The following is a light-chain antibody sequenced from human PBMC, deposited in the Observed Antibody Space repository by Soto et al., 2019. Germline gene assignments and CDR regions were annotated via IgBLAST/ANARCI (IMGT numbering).Light chain of an antibody. CDR3: QQYNKWPPWT. CDR2: AAS. Sequence: EIVMTQSPATLSVSPGERATLSCRASQSVGSNLVWYQQKPGQAPRLLIYAASTRATGIPARFSGSGSGTEFTRSISSLQSEDVAVYYCQQYNKWPPWTFGQGTKVEIK. CDR1: QSVGSN. J-gene: IGKJ1*01. V-gene: IGKV3-15*01.